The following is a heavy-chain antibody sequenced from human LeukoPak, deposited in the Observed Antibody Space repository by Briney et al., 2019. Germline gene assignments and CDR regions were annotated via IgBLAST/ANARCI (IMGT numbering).Heavy chain of an antibody. Sequence: GGSLRLSCAASGFTFSSYAMSWVRQAPGKGLEWVSVISGSGGSTYYADSVKGRFTISTDNSKNTLYLQMNSLRAEDTAVYYCAKVWRYYGSGSYYNPKDDAFDIWGQGTMVTVSS. V-gene: IGHV3-23*01. CDR3: AKVWRYYGSGSYYNPKDDAFDI. CDR2: ISGSGGST. CDR1: GFTFSSYA. J-gene: IGHJ3*02. D-gene: IGHD3-10*01.